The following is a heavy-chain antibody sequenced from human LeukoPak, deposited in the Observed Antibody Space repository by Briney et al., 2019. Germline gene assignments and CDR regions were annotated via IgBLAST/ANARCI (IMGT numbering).Heavy chain of an antibody. D-gene: IGHD5-18*01. Sequence: GGSLRLSCAASGFTFSSYWLSWVRQAPGKGLEWVANIKQDGSEKYSVDSVKGRFTIARDNAKNSLYLQMNSLRTEDTAVYYCARDVRGSVTSYFYYYMDVWGKGTTVTVSS. J-gene: IGHJ6*03. V-gene: IGHV3-7*01. CDR3: ARDVRGSVTSYFYYYMDV. CDR2: IKQDGSEK. CDR1: GFTFSSYW.